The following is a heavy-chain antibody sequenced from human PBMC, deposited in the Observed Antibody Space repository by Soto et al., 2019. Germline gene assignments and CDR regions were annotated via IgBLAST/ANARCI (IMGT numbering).Heavy chain of an antibody. J-gene: IGHJ4*02. CDR1: GFTFSSYW. CDR3: ARDQEYCSSSSCSSVFDY. Sequence: EVQLVESGGGLVQPGGSLRLSCAASGFTFSSYWMSWVRQAPGKGLERVANMKQDGSEKYYVDSVKGRLTISKDNAKNSLYLNMNSLEAEDTAVYYCARDQEYCSSSSCSSVFDYWGQGTLVTVSS. V-gene: IGHV3-7*01. CDR2: MKQDGSEK. D-gene: IGHD2-2*01.